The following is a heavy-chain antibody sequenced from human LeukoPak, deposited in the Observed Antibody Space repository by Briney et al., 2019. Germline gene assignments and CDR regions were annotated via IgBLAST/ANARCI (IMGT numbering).Heavy chain of an antibody. Sequence: SETLSLTCAVYGGSFSGYYWSWIRQPPGKGLEWIGEINHSGSTNYNPSLKSRVTISVDTSKNQFSLKLSSVTAADTAVYYCVRGGYCSSTSCYIWWSSNWFDPWGQGTLVTVSS. J-gene: IGHJ5*02. D-gene: IGHD2-2*02. V-gene: IGHV4-34*01. CDR3: VRGGYCSSTSCYIWWSSNWFDP. CDR1: GGSFSGYY. CDR2: INHSGST.